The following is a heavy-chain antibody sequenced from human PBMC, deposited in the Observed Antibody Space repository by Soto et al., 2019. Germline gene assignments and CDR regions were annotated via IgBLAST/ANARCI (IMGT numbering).Heavy chain of an antibody. J-gene: IGHJ6*03. Sequence: EVQLLESGGGLVQPGGSLRLSCAASGFTFSSYAMSWVRQAPGKGLEWVSAISGSGGSTYYADSVKGRFTISRDNSKNTLYLQMNSMRAEDTTVYYCAKNPGISYYCYYVDVWGKATTVTVSS. V-gene: IGHV3-23*01. D-gene: IGHD1-20*01. CDR1: GFTFSSYA. CDR2: ISGSGGST. CDR3: AKNPGISYYCYYVDV.